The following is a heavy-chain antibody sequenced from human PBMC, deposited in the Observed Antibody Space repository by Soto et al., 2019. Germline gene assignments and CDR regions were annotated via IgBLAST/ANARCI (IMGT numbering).Heavy chain of an antibody. D-gene: IGHD6-19*01. V-gene: IGHV3-23*01. Sequence: LRLSCVGSGFTFRSHAMNWVRQAPGKGLEWVSVLSGSGGNIDYAGSVEGRFTISRDNSKNTLYLQMNSLRAEDTAVYYCAKALYSSGWYYFDYWGQGTLVTVSS. CDR3: AKALYSSGWYYFDY. CDR2: LSGSGGNI. CDR1: GFTFRSHA. J-gene: IGHJ4*02.